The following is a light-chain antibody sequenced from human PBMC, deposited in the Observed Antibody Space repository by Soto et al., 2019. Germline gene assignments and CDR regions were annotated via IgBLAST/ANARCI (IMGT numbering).Light chain of an antibody. J-gene: IGKJ1*01. Sequence: RVITQSPATLSVSPGARATLSGRASQSVTSNLAWYQQRPGQAPRLLIYGAYTRATGITARLSGSGSGTDLTLIISSLQSEDFAVYYCQQYYDWPRTFGQGTKVEIK. CDR1: QSVTSN. CDR2: GAY. CDR3: QQYYDWPRT. V-gene: IGKV3-15*01.